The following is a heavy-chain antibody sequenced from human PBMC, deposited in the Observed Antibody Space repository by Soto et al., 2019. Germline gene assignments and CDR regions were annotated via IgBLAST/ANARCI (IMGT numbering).Heavy chain of an antibody. Sequence: LSLTCAVSGYSIGSGYYLAWIRQCPGKGLEWIGSIYHAGSVYYNPSLNGRVALSMDTSKNHFSLKLTSVTAADTAVYYCARTFDYYGMDVWGQGTTVTVSS. CDR1: GYSIGSGYY. J-gene: IGHJ6*02. V-gene: IGHV4-38-2*01. CDR2: IYHAGSV. CDR3: ARTFDYYGMDV.